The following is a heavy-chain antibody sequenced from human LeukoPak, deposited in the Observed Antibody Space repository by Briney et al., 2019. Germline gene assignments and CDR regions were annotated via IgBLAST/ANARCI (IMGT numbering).Heavy chain of an antibody. D-gene: IGHD6-13*01. Sequence: SETLSLTCTVSDGSINGYYWSWIRQPPGKGLDWIGYMYSGGTTNYSPSLKSRVTISEDTSKNQFSLKLTSVTAADTAVYYCASHSAHSSTNDAFDIWGQGTLVTVSS. V-gene: IGHV4-59*01. CDR1: DGSINGYY. CDR2: MYSGGTT. J-gene: IGHJ3*02. CDR3: ASHSAHSSTNDAFDI.